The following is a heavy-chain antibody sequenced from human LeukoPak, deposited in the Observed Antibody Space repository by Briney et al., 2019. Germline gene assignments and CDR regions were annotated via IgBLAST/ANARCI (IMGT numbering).Heavy chain of an antibody. D-gene: IGHD3-10*01. CDR1: GFTFSSYE. CDR2: ISSSGSTI. Sequence: PGGSLRLSCAASGFTFSSYEMNWVRQAPGKGLEWVSYISSSGSTIYYADSVKGRFTISRDNAKNTLYLQMNSLRAEDTALYYCARVARGDYYYYMDVWGKGTTVTVSS. J-gene: IGHJ6*03. CDR3: ARVARGDYYYYMDV. V-gene: IGHV3-48*03.